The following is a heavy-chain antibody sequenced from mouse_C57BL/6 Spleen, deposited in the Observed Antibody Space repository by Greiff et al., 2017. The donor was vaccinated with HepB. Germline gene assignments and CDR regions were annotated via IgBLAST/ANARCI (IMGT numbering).Heavy chain of an antibody. Sequence: VKLQESGPELVKPGASVKISCKASGYAFSSSWMNWVKQRPGKGLEWIGRIYPGDGDTNYNGKFKGKATLTADKSSSTAYMQLSSLTSEDSAVYFCVAPYDGYFFDYWGQGTTLTVSS. CDR3: VAPYDGYFFDY. V-gene: IGHV1-82*01. D-gene: IGHD2-3*01. CDR1: GYAFSSSW. J-gene: IGHJ2*01. CDR2: IYPGDGDT.